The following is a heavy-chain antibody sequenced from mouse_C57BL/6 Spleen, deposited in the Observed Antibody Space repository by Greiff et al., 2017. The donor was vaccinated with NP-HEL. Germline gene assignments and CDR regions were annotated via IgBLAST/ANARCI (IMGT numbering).Heavy chain of an antibody. CDR3: ARRDYGTNYFDY. J-gene: IGHJ2*01. Sequence: EVHLVESGGGLVKPGVSLKLSCAASGFTFSDYGMHWVRQAPEKGLEWVAYISSGSSTIYYADTVKGRFTISRDNAKNTLFLQMTSLRSEDTAMYYCARRDYGTNYFDYWGQGTTLTVSS. D-gene: IGHD1-1*01. CDR1: GFTFSDYG. V-gene: IGHV5-17*01. CDR2: ISSGSSTI.